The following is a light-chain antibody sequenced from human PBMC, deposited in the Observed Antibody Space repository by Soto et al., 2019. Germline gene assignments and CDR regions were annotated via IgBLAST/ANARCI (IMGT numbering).Light chain of an antibody. CDR1: SSDVGGYDY. Sequence: QSVLTQPPSASGSPGQSVTISCTGTSSDVGGYDYVSWYQQHPGKAPKLLIFEVSERPSGVPDRFSGSKSGNTASLTVSGLEAEDEADYYCNSYSGRSSLLFGGGTKVTVL. CDR2: EVS. CDR3: NSYSGRSSLL. J-gene: IGLJ2*01. V-gene: IGLV2-8*01.